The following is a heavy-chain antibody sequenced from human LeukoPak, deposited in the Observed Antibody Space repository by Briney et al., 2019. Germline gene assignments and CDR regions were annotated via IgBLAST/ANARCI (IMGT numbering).Heavy chain of an antibody. V-gene: IGHV3-23*01. J-gene: IGHJ4*01. Sequence: PGGSLRLSCAASGFTFSSNAMCWVRQAPGKGLEWVSLISDTGGTTYYADSVKGRLTISRDNSKNTLYLQMNSLRVEDTAVYYCAKDAHSGSYFDYWGQGILVTVSS. CDR3: AKDAHSGSYFDY. CDR2: ISDTGGTT. D-gene: IGHD1-26*01. CDR1: GFTFSSNA.